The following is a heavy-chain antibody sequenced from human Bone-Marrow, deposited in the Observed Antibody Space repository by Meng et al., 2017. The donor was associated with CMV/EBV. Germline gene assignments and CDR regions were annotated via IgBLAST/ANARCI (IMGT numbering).Heavy chain of an antibody. D-gene: IGHD2-2*01. V-gene: IGHV3-48*03. CDR1: GFTFSSYE. CDR3: ARDGSKPLRIVVVPAGMDV. J-gene: IGHJ6*02. Sequence: GESLKISCAASGFTFSSYEMNWVRQAPGKGLEWVSYISSSGSTIYYADSVKGRFTISRDNAKNSLYLQMNGLRAEDTAVYYCARDGSKPLRIVVVPAGMDVWGQGHTVNVSS. CDR2: ISSSGSTI.